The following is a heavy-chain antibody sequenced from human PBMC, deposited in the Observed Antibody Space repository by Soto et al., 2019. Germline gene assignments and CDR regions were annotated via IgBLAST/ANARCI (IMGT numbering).Heavy chain of an antibody. D-gene: IGHD6-19*01. V-gene: IGHV1-2*02. CDR2: INPNSGGT. CDR3: ARGRGYIRGWSPPGNNWFDR. J-gene: IGHJ5*02. Sequence: QVQLVQSGAEVKKPGASVKVSCKASGYTFTGYYMHLVRQAPGQGVAWMGLINPNSGGTNYAQEFPGTVTMTSDTSSSPAYRGLRRLRSDDTAVYDGARGRGYIRGWSPPGNNWFDRLGQRSLVTVCS. CDR1: GYTFTGYY.